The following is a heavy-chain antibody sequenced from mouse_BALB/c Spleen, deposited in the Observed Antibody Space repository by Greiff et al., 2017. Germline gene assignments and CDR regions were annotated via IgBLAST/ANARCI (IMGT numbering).Heavy chain of an antibody. V-gene: IGHV1S22*01. CDR3: RGMITTRDY. CDR1: GYTFTSYW. D-gene: IGHD2-4*01. J-gene: IGHJ2*01. CDR2: IYPGSGST. Sequence: LQQPGSELVRPGASVKLSCKASGYTFTSYWMHWVKQRPGQGLEWIGNIYPGSGSTNYDEKFKSKATLTVDTSSSTAYMQLSSLTSEDSAVYYCRGMITTRDYWGQGTTLTVSS.